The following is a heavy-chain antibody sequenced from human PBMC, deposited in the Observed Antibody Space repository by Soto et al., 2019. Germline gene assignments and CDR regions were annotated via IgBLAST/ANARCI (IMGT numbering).Heavy chain of an antibody. CDR3: ARPRYGASTVYYYYYGMDV. J-gene: IGHJ6*02. D-gene: IGHD4-17*01. CDR2: IWYDGTNK. CDR1: GFTFSSYG. Sequence: QVQLVESGGGVVQPGRSLRLSCAASGFTFSSYGMHWVRQAPGKGLEWVAVIWYDGTNKDYADSVKGRFTISRDNSKXTLXLQMNSLRAEDTAVYYCARPRYGASTVYYYYYGMDVWGQGTTVTVSS. V-gene: IGHV3-33*01.